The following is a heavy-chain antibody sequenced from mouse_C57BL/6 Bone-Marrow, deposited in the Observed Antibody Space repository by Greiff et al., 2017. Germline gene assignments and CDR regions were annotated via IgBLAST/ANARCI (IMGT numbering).Heavy chain of an antibody. Sequence: QVQLQQSGPELVRPGVSVKISCKGSGYTFTDYAMHWVKQSHAKSLEWIGVISTYYGDASYNQKFKDKATMTVDKSSSTAYMELARLTSEDSAVYYWARSPLIYYDYDESLYFDVWGTGTTVTVSS. CDR1: GYTFTDYA. D-gene: IGHD2-4*01. CDR3: ARSPLIYYDYDESLYFDV. J-gene: IGHJ1*03. V-gene: IGHV1-67*01. CDR2: ISTYYGDA.